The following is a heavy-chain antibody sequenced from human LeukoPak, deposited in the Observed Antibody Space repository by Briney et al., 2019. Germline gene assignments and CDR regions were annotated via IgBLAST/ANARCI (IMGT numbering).Heavy chain of an antibody. CDR1: GGSISSGGYY. J-gene: IGHJ4*02. Sequence: SETLSLTCTVSGGSISSGGYYWSWIRQPPGKGLEWIGYIYHSGSTYYNPSLKSRVTISVDRSKNQFSLKLSSVTAADTAVYYCARDRRIAAAGPFDYWGQGTLVTVSS. CDR2: IYHSGST. V-gene: IGHV4-30-2*01. D-gene: IGHD6-13*01. CDR3: ARDRRIAAAGPFDY.